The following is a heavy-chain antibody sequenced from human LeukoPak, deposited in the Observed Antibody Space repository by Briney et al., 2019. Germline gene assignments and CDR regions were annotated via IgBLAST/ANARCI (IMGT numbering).Heavy chain of an antibody. CDR3: ATGIDYGDYGDAFDI. Sequence: GASVKVSCKVSGYTLAELSMHWVRQAPGKGLEWMGGFDPEDGETIYAQKFQGRVTMTEDTSTDTAYMELSSLRSEDTAVYYCATGIDYGDYGDAFDIWGQGTMVTVSS. J-gene: IGHJ3*02. CDR2: FDPEDGET. D-gene: IGHD4-17*01. V-gene: IGHV1-24*01. CDR1: GYTLAELS.